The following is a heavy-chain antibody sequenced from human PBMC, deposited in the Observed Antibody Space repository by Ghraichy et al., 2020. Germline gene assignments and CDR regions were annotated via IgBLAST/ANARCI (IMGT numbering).Heavy chain of an antibody. Sequence: SLRLSCAASGFTFSNAWMNWVRQAPGKGLEWVGRIKSKTDGGTTDYAAPVKGRFTISRDDSKNTLYLQMNSLKTEDTAVYYCTTDPPITMVRGVITTVDAFDIWGQGTMVTVSS. CDR3: TTDPPITMVRGVITTVDAFDI. D-gene: IGHD3-10*01. CDR1: GFTFSNAW. V-gene: IGHV3-15*07. J-gene: IGHJ3*02. CDR2: IKSKTDGGTT.